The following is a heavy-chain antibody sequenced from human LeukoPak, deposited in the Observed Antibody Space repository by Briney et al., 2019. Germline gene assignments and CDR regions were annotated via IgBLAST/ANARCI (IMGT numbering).Heavy chain of an antibody. V-gene: IGHV3-23*01. CDR1: GFTFSSSA. Sequence: GGSLRLSCAASGFTFSSSAMSWVRQAPGKGLEWVSTISGSGGSTYYADSVKGRFTISRDNSKNTLYLQMNSLRAEDTAVYYCAKRLVAYDAFGIWGQGTMVTVSS. CDR2: ISGSGGST. CDR3: AKRLVAYDAFGI. J-gene: IGHJ3*02. D-gene: IGHD6-6*01.